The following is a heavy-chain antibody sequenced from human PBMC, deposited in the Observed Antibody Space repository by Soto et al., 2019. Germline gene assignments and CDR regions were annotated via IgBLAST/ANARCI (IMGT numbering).Heavy chain of an antibody. Sequence: PGGSLRLSCAASGFTFSSYSMNWVRQAPGKGLEWVSYISSSSSTIYYADSVKGRFTIPRDNAKNSLYLQMNSLRDEDTAVYYCARDKAPRRYCSSTSCFAGAYYYYGMDVWGQGTTVTVSS. CDR2: ISSSSSTI. CDR1: GFTFSSYS. D-gene: IGHD2-2*01. J-gene: IGHJ6*02. CDR3: ARDKAPRRYCSSTSCFAGAYYYYGMDV. V-gene: IGHV3-48*02.